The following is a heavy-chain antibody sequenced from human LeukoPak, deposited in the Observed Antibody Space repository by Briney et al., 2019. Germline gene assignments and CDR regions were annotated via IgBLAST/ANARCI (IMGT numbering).Heavy chain of an antibody. CDR2: ISGSGGST. J-gene: IGHJ4*02. CDR3: AKVQKSMVTSIDY. Sequence: PGGSLRLSCAASGFTFSSYAMSWVRQAPGKGLEWVSAISGSGGSTYYADSVKGRLTISRDNSKNTLYLQMNSLRAEDTAVYYCAKVQKSMVTSIDYWGQGTLVTVSS. CDR1: GFTFSSYA. V-gene: IGHV3-23*01. D-gene: IGHD5-18*01.